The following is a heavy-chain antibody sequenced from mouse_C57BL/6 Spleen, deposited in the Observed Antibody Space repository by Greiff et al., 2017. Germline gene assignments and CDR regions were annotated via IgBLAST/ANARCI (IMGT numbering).Heavy chain of an antibody. CDR2: RRNKANDYTT. D-gene: IGHD2-12*01. CDR1: GFTFSDFY. J-gene: IGHJ4*01. Sequence: EVKVVESGGGLVQSGRSLRLSCATSGFTFSDFYMEWVRQAPGKGLEWISARRNKANDYTTEYSASVKGRFIVSRDTSQSILYLQMNALIAEDTAIYYCARDGYFYAMDYWGQGTSVTVSS. CDR3: ARDGYFYAMDY. V-gene: IGHV7-1*01.